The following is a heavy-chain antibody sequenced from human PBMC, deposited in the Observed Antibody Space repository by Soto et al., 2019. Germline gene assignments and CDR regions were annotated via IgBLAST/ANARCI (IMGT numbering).Heavy chain of an antibody. V-gene: IGHV3-9*01. D-gene: IGHD3-10*01. J-gene: IGHJ4*02. CDR2: ISWNSATI. CDR1: GFTFDDDS. CDR3: AKDVLFPEVVSGGFDS. Sequence: GGSLRLSCAASGFTFDDDSMHWVRQAPGKGLEWVSGISWNSATIDYADSVKGRFTVSRDNAKNSLYLQMNSLRAEDTALYYCAKDVLFPEVVSGGFDSWGQGTLVTVSS.